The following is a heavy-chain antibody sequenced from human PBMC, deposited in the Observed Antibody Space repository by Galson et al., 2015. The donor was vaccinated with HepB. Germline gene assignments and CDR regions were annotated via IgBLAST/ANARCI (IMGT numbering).Heavy chain of an antibody. D-gene: IGHD3-9*01. V-gene: IGHV1-46*01. CDR3: ARDALDRLYDILTGYYSSWFDP. CDR2: INPSGGST. CDR1: GYTFTGYY. Sequence: SVKVSCKASGYTFTGYYMHWVRQAPGQGLEWMGIINPSGGSTSYAQKFQGRVTMTRDTSTSTVYMELSSLRSEDTAVYYCARDALDRLYDILTGYYSSWFDPWGQGTLVTVSS. J-gene: IGHJ5*02.